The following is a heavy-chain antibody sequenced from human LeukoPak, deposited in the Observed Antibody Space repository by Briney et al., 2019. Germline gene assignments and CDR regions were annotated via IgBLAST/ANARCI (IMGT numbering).Heavy chain of an antibody. CDR3: AKVLGNSFDY. Sequence: GGSLRLSCAASGFAFSSYAMNWVRQAPGKGLEWVSSIKNSGDTTYYADSVKGRFTISRDISKNTLYLQMNSLRAEDTAIYYCAKVLGNSFDYWGQGTLVTVSS. CDR1: GFAFSSYA. J-gene: IGHJ4*02. D-gene: IGHD2-15*01. CDR2: IKNSGDTT. V-gene: IGHV3-23*01.